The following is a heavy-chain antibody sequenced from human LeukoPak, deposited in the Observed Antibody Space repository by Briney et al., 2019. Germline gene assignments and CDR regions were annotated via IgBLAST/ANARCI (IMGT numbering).Heavy chain of an antibody. CDR2: IHYTGGT. Sequence: SETLSLTCTVSGASISSGSHYYNWIRQHPGKGLEWIGHIHYTGGTSYNPSLKSRVTMSMETSMNQLSLKLSSLTAADTAVYYCAASSGVTLGRFWGQGTLVTVSS. J-gene: IGHJ4*02. CDR1: GASISSGSHY. D-gene: IGHD4/OR15-4a*01. V-gene: IGHV4-31*03. CDR3: AASSGVTLGRF.